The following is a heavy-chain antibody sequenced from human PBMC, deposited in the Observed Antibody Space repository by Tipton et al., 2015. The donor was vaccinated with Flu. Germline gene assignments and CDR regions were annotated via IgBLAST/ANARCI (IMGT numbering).Heavy chain of an antibody. CDR3: AGVIIVGATGAELFDH. V-gene: IGHV4-59*01. Sequence: LRLSCTVSGGSISSFYWSWIRQPPGKGLEWIGYTYYSGYTKYNPSLKSRVTISVDTSKNQFSLKLSSVTAADTAVYYCAGVIIVGATGAELFDHWGQGTLVTVSS. D-gene: IGHD1-26*01. J-gene: IGHJ4*02. CDR2: TYYSGYT. CDR1: GGSISSFY.